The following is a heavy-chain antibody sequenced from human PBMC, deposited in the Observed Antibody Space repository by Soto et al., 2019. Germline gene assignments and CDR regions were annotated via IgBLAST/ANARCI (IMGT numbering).Heavy chain of an antibody. Sequence: EVQLLESGGGLVQPGGSLRLSCAASGFSFSSYAMSWVRQAPGKGLEWVSALGGNSAYTYYADSVKGRFTISRDNSKNTLYLQMNGLRAEDTAVYYCAKDVVSQWLALGLICGQGTMVNVSS. CDR1: GFSFSSYA. D-gene: IGHD6-19*01. V-gene: IGHV3-23*01. CDR2: LGGNSAYT. CDR3: AKDVVSQWLALGLI. J-gene: IGHJ3*02.